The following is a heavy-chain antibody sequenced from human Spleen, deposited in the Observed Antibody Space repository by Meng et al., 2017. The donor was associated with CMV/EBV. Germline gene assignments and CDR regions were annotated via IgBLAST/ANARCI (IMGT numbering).Heavy chain of an antibody. CDR2: INHSGST. CDR1: GGSFSGYY. V-gene: IGHV4-34*01. Sequence: QLQQGGAGLLKPSETLSLTCAGYGGSFSGYYWSWIRQPPGKGLEWIGEINHSGSTNYNPSLKSRVTISVDTSKNQFSLKLSSVTAADTAVYYCASNLMTTVVINYWGQGTLVTVSS. J-gene: IGHJ4*02. D-gene: IGHD4-23*01. CDR3: ASNLMTTVVINY.